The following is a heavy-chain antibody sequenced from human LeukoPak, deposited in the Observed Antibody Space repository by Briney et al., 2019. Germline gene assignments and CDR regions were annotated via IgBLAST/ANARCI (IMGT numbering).Heavy chain of an antibody. D-gene: IGHD1-7*01. V-gene: IGHV4-59*01. Sequence: SEALSLTCTVSDGSITNNDWSWVRQTPGKGLEFIGYVHYSGTTNYNPSLRSRVTISIDTSKNQFSLKLSSVTAADTAVYYCARGTGNWNYRVWGQGTLVTVSS. CDR2: VHYSGTT. CDR1: DGSITNND. CDR3: ARGTGNWNYRV. J-gene: IGHJ4*02.